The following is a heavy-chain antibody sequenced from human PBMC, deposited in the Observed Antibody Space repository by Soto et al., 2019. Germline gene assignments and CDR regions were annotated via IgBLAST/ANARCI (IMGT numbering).Heavy chain of an antibody. V-gene: IGHV4-61*05. D-gene: IGHD4-17*01. J-gene: IGHJ5*02. Sequence: PSETLSLTGFVSGNSISSSRHYWGWIRQPPGKGLEWIGYIYPSGRTTYNPSLRGRVAISVDTSKNQFSLKLSSVTAADTAVYYCASYGDSNWFDPWGQGTLVTVSS. CDR3: ASYGDSNWFDP. CDR1: GNSISSSRHY. CDR2: IYPSGRT.